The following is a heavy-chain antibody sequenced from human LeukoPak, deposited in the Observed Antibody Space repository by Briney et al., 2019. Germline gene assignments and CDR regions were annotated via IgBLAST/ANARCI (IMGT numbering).Heavy chain of an antibody. CDR2: IYPGDSDT. D-gene: IGHD6-13*01. CDR1: GYSFTSYW. CDR3: ARRGEQQLDNPDYYFDY. Sequence: GESLKISCKGSGYSFTSYWIGWVRQMPGKGLEWMGIIYPGDSDTRYSPSFQGQVTISADKSISTAYLQWSSLKASDTAMYYCARRGEQQLDNPDYYFDYWGQGTLVTVSS. V-gene: IGHV5-51*01. J-gene: IGHJ4*02.